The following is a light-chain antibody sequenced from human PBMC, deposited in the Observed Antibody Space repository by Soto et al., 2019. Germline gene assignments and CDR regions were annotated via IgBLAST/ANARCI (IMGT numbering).Light chain of an antibody. CDR1: SSDVVGYNY. CDR3: SSYTTSNTRQIV. Sequence: QSLLTQPAPVSGSPGRSITISCTGTSSDVVGYNYVSWYQHHPGKAPKLLIYDVSNRPSGISNRFSGSKSDNTASLTISGLQPEDEADYYCSSYTTSNTRQIVFGTGTKVTVL. CDR2: DVS. J-gene: IGLJ1*01. V-gene: IGLV2-14*03.